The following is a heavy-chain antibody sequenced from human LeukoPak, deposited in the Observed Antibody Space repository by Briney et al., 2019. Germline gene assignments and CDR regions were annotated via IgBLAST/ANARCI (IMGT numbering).Heavy chain of an antibody. CDR1: GFTFSSYA. CDR2: ISGSGGST. V-gene: IGHV3-23*01. Sequence: PGGSLRLSCAASGFTFSSYAMSWVRQAPGKGLEWVSAISGSGGSTYYADSVKGRFTISRDNSKNTLYLQMNSLRAEDTAVYYCARGSTYSSSWSFDYWGQGTLVTVSS. J-gene: IGHJ4*02. CDR3: ARGSTYSSSWSFDY. D-gene: IGHD6-13*01.